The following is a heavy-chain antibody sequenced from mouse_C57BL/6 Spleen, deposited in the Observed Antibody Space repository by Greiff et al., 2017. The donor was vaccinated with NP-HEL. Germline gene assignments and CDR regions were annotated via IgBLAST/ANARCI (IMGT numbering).Heavy chain of an antibody. CDR2: INPNYGTT. V-gene: IGHV1-39*01. D-gene: IGHD1-1*01. CDR1: GYSFTDYN. Sequence: VQLQQSGPELVKPGASVKISCKASGYSFTDYNMNWVKQSNGKSLEWIGVINPNYGTTSYNQKFKGKATLTVDQSSSTAYMQLNSLTSEDSAVYDCARQYYGSSDWYCDVWGTGTTVTVSS. J-gene: IGHJ1*03. CDR3: ARQYYGSSDWYCDV.